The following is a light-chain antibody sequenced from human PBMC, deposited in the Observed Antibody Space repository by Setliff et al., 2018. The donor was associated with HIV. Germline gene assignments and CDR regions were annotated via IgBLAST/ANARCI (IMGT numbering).Light chain of an antibody. CDR1: SRDVGGYSY. Sequence: QSAPPQPASVSGSPGQSITISCTGTSRDVGGYSYVSWYQQHPGKAPQLIIYEVRNRPSGVSNRFSGAKSVHTASLTISGLQAEDEADYYCSSYAITTSLPFGTGTKVTV. CDR2: EVR. CDR3: SSYAITTSLP. J-gene: IGLJ1*01. V-gene: IGLV2-14*01.